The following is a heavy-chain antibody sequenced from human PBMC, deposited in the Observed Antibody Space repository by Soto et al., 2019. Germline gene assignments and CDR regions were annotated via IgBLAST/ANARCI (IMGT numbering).Heavy chain of an antibody. Sequence: QVQLVQSGAEVKKPGASVKVSCKASGYTFTTYGISWVRQAPGQGLEWMGWISAYNGNTNYAQKIQCRVTMTTDTSTSTAYMELRSLRSDDTAVYYCARQQWLYYYYGMDVWGQGTTVTVSS. CDR2: ISAYNGNT. CDR3: ARQQWLYYYYGMDV. V-gene: IGHV1-18*01. J-gene: IGHJ6*02. CDR1: GYTFTTYG. D-gene: IGHD6-19*01.